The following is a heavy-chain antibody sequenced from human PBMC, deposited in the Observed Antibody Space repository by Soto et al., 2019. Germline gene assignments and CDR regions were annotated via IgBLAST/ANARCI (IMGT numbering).Heavy chain of an antibody. CDR3: ARDGSYDRSDHWVGDSALEI. J-gene: IGHJ3*02. CDR2: ISVNNGNT. Sequence: QVHLVQSGLEVKKPGASVSVSCRASGSTLTSYGISWVRQAPGQGFEWMGWISVNNGNTQYAQKFKGRVSMTTDTSTARVYMVVRSMRSDDTPVYYCARDGSYDRSDHWVGDSALEIWGKGTIVTVSS. CDR1: GSTLTSYG. D-gene: IGHD3-22*01. V-gene: IGHV1-18*01.